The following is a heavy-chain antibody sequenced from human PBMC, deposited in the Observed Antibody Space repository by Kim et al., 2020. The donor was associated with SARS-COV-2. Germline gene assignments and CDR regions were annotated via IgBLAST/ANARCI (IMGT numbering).Heavy chain of an antibody. Sequence: GGSLRLSCAASGFTFSSYSMNWVRQAPGKGLEWVSYISSSSSTIYYADSVKGRFTISRDNAKNSLYLQMNSLRAEDTAVYYCARDGDTAMPRFFDYWGQGTLVTVSS. CDR1: GFTFSSYS. V-gene: IGHV3-48*04. D-gene: IGHD5-18*01. CDR2: ISSSSSTI. J-gene: IGHJ4*02. CDR3: ARDGDTAMPRFFDY.